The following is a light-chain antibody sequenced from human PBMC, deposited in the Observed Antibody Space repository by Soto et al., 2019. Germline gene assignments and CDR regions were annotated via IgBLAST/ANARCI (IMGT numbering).Light chain of an antibody. V-gene: IGKV1-39*01. CDR1: QNIRSS. CDR2: AAS. J-gene: IGKJ1*01. CDR3: QRFNSDPPT. Sequence: DIQMTQSPSSLSASVGDRVTITCRTTQNIRSSLNWYQQKPGKAPDLLIYAASRLQSGVPSRFSGSGSGTDFTLTISSLQPEDVATYYCQRFNSDPPTFGQGTKVDIK.